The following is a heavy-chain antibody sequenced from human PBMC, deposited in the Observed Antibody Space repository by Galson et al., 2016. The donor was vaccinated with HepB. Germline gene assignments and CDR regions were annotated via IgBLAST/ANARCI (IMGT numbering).Heavy chain of an antibody. J-gene: IGHJ4*02. D-gene: IGHD3-16*01. CDR1: GFTFSSYA. Sequence: SLRLSCAASGFTFSSYAMSWVRQAPGKGLEWVSVITGSGGSTYYADSVKGRFTISRDNSKNTLYLQMKSLRAEDTAVYYCAKDLVVRGGGYYIDYWGQGTLVTVSS. CDR2: ITGSGGST. CDR3: AKDLVVRGGGYYIDY. V-gene: IGHV3-23*01.